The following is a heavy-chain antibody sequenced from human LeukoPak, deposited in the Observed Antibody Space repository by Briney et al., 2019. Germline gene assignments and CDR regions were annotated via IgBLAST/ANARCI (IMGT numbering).Heavy chain of an antibody. D-gene: IGHD1-26*01. J-gene: IGHJ6*03. Sequence: GGSLRLSCAASGFTFSTYNMNWVRQAPGKGLEWVSSITSTSSYMYYAESVKGRFTISRDNAQNSLYLHMSSLRAEDTAVYYCARDPYSGGYGDDYYYYMDVWGKGTTVTISS. CDR2: ITSTSSYM. V-gene: IGHV3-21*01. CDR1: GFTFSTYN. CDR3: ARDPYSGGYGDDYYYYMDV.